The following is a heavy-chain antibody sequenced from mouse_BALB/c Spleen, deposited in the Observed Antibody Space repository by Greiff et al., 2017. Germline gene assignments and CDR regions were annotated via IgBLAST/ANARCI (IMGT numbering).Heavy chain of an antibody. CDR1: GYAFSSSW. CDR2: IYPGDGDT. CDR3: ARNGYDGRAWAMDY. J-gene: IGHJ4*01. Sequence: QVQLQQSGPELVKPGASVKISCKASGYAFSSSWMNWVKQRPGQGLEWIGRIYPGDGDTNYNGKFKGKATLTADKSSSTAYMQLSSLTSVDSAVYFCARNGYDGRAWAMDYWGQGTSVTVSS. D-gene: IGHD2-2*01. V-gene: IGHV1-82*01.